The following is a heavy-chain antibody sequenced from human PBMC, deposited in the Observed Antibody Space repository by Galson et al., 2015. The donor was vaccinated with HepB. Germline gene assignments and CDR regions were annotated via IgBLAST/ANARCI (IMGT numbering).Heavy chain of an antibody. CDR3: ARDKIFGSRSFDY. D-gene: IGHD3-3*01. CDR2: IYSGGST. CDR1: GFTVSSNY. V-gene: IGHV3-66*02. J-gene: IGHJ4*02. Sequence: SLRLSCAASGFTVSSNYMSWVRRAPGKGLEWVSVIYSGGSTYYADSVKGRFTISRDNSKNTLYLQMNSLRAEDTAVYYCARDKIFGSRSFDYWGQGTLVTVSS.